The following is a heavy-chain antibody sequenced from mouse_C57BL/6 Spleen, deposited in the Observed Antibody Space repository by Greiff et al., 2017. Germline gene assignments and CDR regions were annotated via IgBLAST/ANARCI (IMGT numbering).Heavy chain of an antibody. Sequence: QVQLQQSGPGLVQPSQSLSITCTVSGFSLTSYGVHWVRQSPGKGLEWLGVIWSGGSTDYNAAFISRLSISKDNSKSQVFFKMNSLQADATAIYYCARKATGTGGAMDYWGQGTSVTVSS. V-gene: IGHV2-2*01. CDR1: GFSLTSYG. CDR2: IWSGGST. D-gene: IGHD4-1*02. CDR3: ARKATGTGGAMDY. J-gene: IGHJ4*01.